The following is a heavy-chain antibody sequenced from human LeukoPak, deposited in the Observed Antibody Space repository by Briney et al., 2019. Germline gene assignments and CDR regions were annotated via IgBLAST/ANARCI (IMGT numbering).Heavy chain of an antibody. CDR2: MNPNSGNT. CDR3: ARVDTAMVTGYYYYMDV. J-gene: IGHJ6*03. D-gene: IGHD5-18*01. Sequence: ASVKVSCKASGYTFTSYDINWVRQATGQGLEWMGWMNPNSGNTGYAQKFQGRVTMTRNTSISTAYMELSSLRSEDTAVYYCARVDTAMVTGYYYYMDVWGKGTTVTVSS. V-gene: IGHV1-8*01. CDR1: GYTFTSYD.